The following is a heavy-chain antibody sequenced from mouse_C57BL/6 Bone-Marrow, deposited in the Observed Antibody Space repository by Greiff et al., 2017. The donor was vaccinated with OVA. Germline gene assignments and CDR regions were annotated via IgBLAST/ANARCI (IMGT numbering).Heavy chain of an antibody. CDR3: ARGYYGSSYLDY. D-gene: IGHD1-1*01. CDR2: ISSGSSTI. J-gene: IGHJ2*01. Sequence: EVQLVESGGGLVKPGGSLKLSCAASGFTLSDYGMHWVRQAPEKGLEWVAYISSGSSTIYYADTVKGRFTISRDNAQNTLFLQMTSLRSEDTAMYYCARGYYGSSYLDYWGQGTTLTVSS. CDR1: GFTLSDYG. V-gene: IGHV5-17*01.